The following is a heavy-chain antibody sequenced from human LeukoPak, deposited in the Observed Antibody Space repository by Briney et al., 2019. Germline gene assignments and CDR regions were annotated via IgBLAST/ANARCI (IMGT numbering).Heavy chain of an antibody. Sequence: SVTLSLTCTVSGGSISSYYWSWIRQPPGKGLEWIGYIYYSGSTNYNPSLKSRVTISVDTSKNQFSLKLSSVTAADTAVYYCARDLAYYGAFDIWGQGTMVTVSS. CDR1: GGSISSYY. D-gene: IGHD3-10*01. CDR3: ARDLAYYGAFDI. CDR2: IYYSGST. J-gene: IGHJ3*02. V-gene: IGHV4-59*01.